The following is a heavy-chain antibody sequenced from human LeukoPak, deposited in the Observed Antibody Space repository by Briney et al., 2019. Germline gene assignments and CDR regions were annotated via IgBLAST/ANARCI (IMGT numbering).Heavy chain of an antibody. D-gene: IGHD1-26*01. CDR1: GGSISSGSHF. CDR2: MSTRGDT. CDR3: ARVGAGAFDY. V-gene: IGHV4-61*02. J-gene: IGHJ4*02. Sequence: PSETLSLTCNVSGGSISSGSHFWNWFRQPAGRTLEWIGRMSTRGDTNYNPSLRSRVTISTDTSKNHFSLKLSSVTATDTAVYYCARVGAGAFDYWGQGTLVTVSS.